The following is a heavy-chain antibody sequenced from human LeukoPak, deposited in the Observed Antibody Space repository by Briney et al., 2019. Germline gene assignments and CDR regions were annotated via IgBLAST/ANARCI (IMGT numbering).Heavy chain of an antibody. J-gene: IGHJ4*02. V-gene: IGHV4-59*01. D-gene: IGHD4-11*01. Sequence: PSETLSLTCTVSGGSISSYYWSWIRQPPGKGLEWIGYIYYSGSTNYNPSLKSRVTISVDTSKNQFSLKLSSVTAADTAVYYCAGGSNDFDYWGQGTLVTVSS. CDR2: IYYSGST. CDR1: GGSISSYY. CDR3: AGGSNDFDY.